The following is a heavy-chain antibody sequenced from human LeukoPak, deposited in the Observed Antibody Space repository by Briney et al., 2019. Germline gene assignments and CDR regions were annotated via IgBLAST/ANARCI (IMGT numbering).Heavy chain of an antibody. J-gene: IGHJ4*02. Sequence: AGSLRLSCVAPGFTLSTYFIHWVRHAPTEGLGWVSRISRDVRSTTYTDSVKGRFSTSRDTAPNTMCRGISRVRAAGPAMYYRARVDGSWRYTVFDLWGQGNLVTVSS. D-gene: IGHD5-24*01. CDR2: ISRDVRST. V-gene: IGHV3-74*03. CDR3: ARVDGSWRYTVFDL. CDR1: GFTLSTYF.